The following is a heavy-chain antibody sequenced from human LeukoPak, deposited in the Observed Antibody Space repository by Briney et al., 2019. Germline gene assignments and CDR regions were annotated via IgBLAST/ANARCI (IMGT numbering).Heavy chain of an antibody. CDR1: GFTFSSYG. CDR2: ISYDGSNK. D-gene: IGHD4/OR15-4a*01. J-gene: IGHJ4*02. V-gene: IGHV3-30*18. Sequence: GGSLRLSCAASGFTFSSYGMHWVRQAPGQGLEWVAFISYDGSNKYYADSVKGRFTISRDNSKTPLYLQMNSLRAEDTAVYYCAKRGGNTRWCCFDFWGQGTLVTVSS. CDR3: AKRGGNTRWCCFDF.